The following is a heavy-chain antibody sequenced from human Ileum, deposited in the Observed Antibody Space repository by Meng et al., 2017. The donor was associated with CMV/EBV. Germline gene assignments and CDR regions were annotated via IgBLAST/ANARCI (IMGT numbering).Heavy chain of an antibody. CDR1: GFSFSSSG. CDR3: ARLVTVAGWIFDY. CDR2: IWTDGSND. V-gene: IGHV3-33*01. Sequence: GESLKISCAASGFSFSSSGMHWVRQAPGKGLEWVAVIWTDGSNDKYADSVKGRFTISRDNAKNSLYLQMNSLRAEDTAVYYCARLVTVAGWIFDYWGQGTLVTVSS. J-gene: IGHJ4*02. D-gene: IGHD6-19*01.